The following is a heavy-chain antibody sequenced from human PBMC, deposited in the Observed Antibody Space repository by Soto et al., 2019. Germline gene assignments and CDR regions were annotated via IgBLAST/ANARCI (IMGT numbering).Heavy chain of an antibody. D-gene: IGHD2-2*01. J-gene: IGHJ6*02. Sequence: QVQLVQSGAEVTKPGSSVKVSCKASGGTFSTYTINWVRQAPGQGLEWMGGIIPMFGTANYAQKIQGRVTITADESTSTAYMELRSLRSEDTAVYYCARRYCISTSCHYYGMDVWGQGTTVTVSS. CDR1: GGTFSTYT. CDR3: ARRYCISTSCHYYGMDV. CDR2: IIPMFGTA. V-gene: IGHV1-69*12.